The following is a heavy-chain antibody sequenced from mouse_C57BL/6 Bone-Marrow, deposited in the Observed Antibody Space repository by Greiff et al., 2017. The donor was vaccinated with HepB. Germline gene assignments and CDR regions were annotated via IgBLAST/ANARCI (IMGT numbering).Heavy chain of an antibody. CDR3: AREGYDYDRSLYAMEY. CDR2: IDPSDSYT. Sequence: QVQLQQPGAELVKPGASVKLSCKASGYTFTSYWMQWVKQRPGQGLEWIGEIDPSDSYTNYNQKFKGKATLTVDTSSSTAYMQLSSLTSEDSAVYYCAREGYDYDRSLYAMEYWGQGTSVTVSS. D-gene: IGHD2-4*01. J-gene: IGHJ4*01. CDR1: GYTFTSYW. V-gene: IGHV1-50*01.